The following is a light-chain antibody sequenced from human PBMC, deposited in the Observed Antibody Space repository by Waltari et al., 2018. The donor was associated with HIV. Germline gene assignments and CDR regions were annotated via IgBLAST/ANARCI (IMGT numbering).Light chain of an antibody. Sequence: YVLPQPPSVSVAPGKTARITCGGNNLGRKSVHWYQQKPGQAPVLVICYDPDRPSVIPERFSGSNSVNTATRPSISGDAGETADYYCQVWDSSSDHRVFGGGPKLTVL. CDR2: YDP. CDR1: NLGRKS. V-gene: IGLV3-21*04. CDR3: QVWDSSSDHRV. J-gene: IGLJ3*02.